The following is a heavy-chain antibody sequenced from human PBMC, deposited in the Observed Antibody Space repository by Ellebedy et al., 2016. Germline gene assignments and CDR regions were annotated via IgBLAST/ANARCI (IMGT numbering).Heavy chain of an antibody. CDR1: GGSISSGGYY. J-gene: IGHJ4*02. Sequence: SETLSLXXTVSGGSISSGGYYWSWIRQHPGKGLEWIGYIYYSGSTYYNPSLKSRVTISVDTSKNQFSLKLSSVTAAATAVYYCARDGEGPFASERWFSYWGQGTLVTVSS. CDR3: ARDGEGPFASERWFSY. V-gene: IGHV4-31*03. CDR2: IYYSGST. D-gene: IGHD2-15*01.